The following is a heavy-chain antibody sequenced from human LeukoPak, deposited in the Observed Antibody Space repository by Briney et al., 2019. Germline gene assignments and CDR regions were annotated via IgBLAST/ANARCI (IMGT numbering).Heavy chain of an antibody. Sequence: PGRSLRLSCAASGFTFDDYAMHWVRQAPGKGLEWVSGISWNSGSIGYADSVKGRFTISRDNAKNSLYLQMNSLRAEDTALYYCAKDKSVRIAAAGVAFDIWGQGTMVTVSS. CDR3: AKDKSVRIAAAGVAFDI. CDR2: ISWNSGSI. CDR1: GFTFDDYA. J-gene: IGHJ3*02. D-gene: IGHD6-13*01. V-gene: IGHV3-9*01.